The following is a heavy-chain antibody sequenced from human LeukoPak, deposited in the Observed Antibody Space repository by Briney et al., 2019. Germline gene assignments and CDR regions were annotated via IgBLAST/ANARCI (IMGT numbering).Heavy chain of an antibody. CDR3: ATYGWLVQGFYFDY. Sequence: ASVKVSCKASGGTFSSYAISWVRQAPGQGLEWMGGIIPIFGTANYAQKFQGRVTMTRDTSISTAYMELNTLRSDDTAVYYCATYGWLVQGFYFDYWGQGTLVTVSS. D-gene: IGHD6-19*01. CDR2: IIPIFGTA. J-gene: IGHJ4*02. CDR1: GGTFSSYA. V-gene: IGHV1-69*05.